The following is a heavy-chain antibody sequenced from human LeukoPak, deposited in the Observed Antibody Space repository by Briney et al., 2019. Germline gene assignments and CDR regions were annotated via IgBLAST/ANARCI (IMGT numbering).Heavy chain of an antibody. CDR1: GFTLISYS. V-gene: IGHV3-23*01. CDR2: IRASDSNT. Sequence: GGSLRLSCAATGFTLISYSMTWVRQAPGKGLECVSAIRASDSNTFYADSVKGRFTISRDPSKNTLYLQMNDLRDEDTAVYYCAKLTTGWFEDFWGQGTLVTVSS. D-gene: IGHD2-8*02. J-gene: IGHJ4*02. CDR3: AKLTTGWFEDF.